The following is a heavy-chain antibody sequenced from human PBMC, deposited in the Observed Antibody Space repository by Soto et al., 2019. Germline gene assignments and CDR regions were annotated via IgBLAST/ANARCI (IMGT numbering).Heavy chain of an antibody. V-gene: IGHV3-53*02. D-gene: IGHD1-7*01. CDR2: IYTGSAT. CDR3: ARGTPAPLVESYGLDV. Sequence: EVQMVETGGGLIKPGGSRRRSCAASGFTVSSNYMSWVRQAPGKGLELVSVIYTGSATYYAESVKGRFTFSRDNSKNTLYLQMNSLRAEDTAVYYCARGTPAPLVESYGLDVWGQGTTVTVSS. CDR1: GFTVSSNY. J-gene: IGHJ6*02.